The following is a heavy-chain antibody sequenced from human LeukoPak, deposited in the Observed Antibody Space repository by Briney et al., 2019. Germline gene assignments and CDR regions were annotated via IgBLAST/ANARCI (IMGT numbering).Heavy chain of an antibody. CDR3: ARDRGCSGGSCYFS. V-gene: IGHV1-2*02. Sequence: GASVKVSCKASGYTFTGYYMHWVRQAPGQGLEWMGWIIPNSGGTNYAQKFQGRVTMTRDTSISTAYMELSSLRSDDTAVYYCARDRGCSGGSCYFSWGQGTLVTVSS. CDR2: IIPNSGGT. J-gene: IGHJ4*02. CDR1: GYTFTGYY. D-gene: IGHD2-15*01.